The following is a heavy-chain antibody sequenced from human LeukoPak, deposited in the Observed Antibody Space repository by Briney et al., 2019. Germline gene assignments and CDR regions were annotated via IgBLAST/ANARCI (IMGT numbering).Heavy chain of an antibody. CDR3: ARAPADGGYDPLYYYYYYYMDV. Sequence: PGGSLRLSCAASGFTYNTYSMNWVRQAPGKGLEWVSYISSSSSTIHYADSVKGRFTISRDNAKNSLYSQMNSLRAEDTAVYYCARAPADGGYDPLYYYYYYYMDVWGKGTTVTVSS. J-gene: IGHJ6*03. CDR2: ISSSSSTI. V-gene: IGHV3-48*04. CDR1: GFTYNTYS. D-gene: IGHD5-12*01.